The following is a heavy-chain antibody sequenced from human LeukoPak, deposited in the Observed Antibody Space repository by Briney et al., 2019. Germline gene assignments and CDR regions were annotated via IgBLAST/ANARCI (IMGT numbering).Heavy chain of an antibody. Sequence: PSETLSLTCTVSGGPISSYYWSWIRQPPGKGLEWIGYIYYSGSTNYNPSLKSRVTISLDTSKNQFSLKLSSVTAADTAVYYCAREGTDQYYYYYMDVWGKGTTVTVSS. CDR2: IYYSGST. J-gene: IGHJ6*03. CDR1: GGPISSYY. D-gene: IGHD3-10*01. CDR3: AREGTDQYYYYYMDV. V-gene: IGHV4-59*01.